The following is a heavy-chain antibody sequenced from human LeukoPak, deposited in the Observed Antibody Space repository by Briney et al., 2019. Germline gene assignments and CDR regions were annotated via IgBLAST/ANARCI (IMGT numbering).Heavy chain of an antibody. J-gene: IGHJ5*02. Sequence: GASVKVSCKASGYTFTGYYMHWVRQAPGQGLEWMGWINPNSGGTNYAQKFQGRVTMTRDTSISTAYMELSRLRSDDMAVYYCARVFGSGSYYRPWGQGTLVTVSS. CDR2: INPNSGGT. D-gene: IGHD3-10*01. CDR3: ARVFGSGSYYRP. V-gene: IGHV1-2*02. CDR1: GYTFTGYY.